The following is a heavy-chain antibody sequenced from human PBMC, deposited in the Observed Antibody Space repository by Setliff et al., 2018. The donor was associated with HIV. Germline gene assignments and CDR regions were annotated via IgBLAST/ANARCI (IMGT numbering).Heavy chain of an antibody. CDR2: INPTGGST. CDR1: GYSFTNHY. D-gene: IGHD5-12*01. Sequence: EASVKVSCKPSGYSFTNHYMHWVRQAPGQGLEWMGVINPTGGSTRNTQKFQGRVAMTRDTSTSTVYVELSSLRSEDTAVYYCASAGAWQRNALDIWGQGTMVTVSS. J-gene: IGHJ3*02. V-gene: IGHV1-46*01. CDR3: ASAGAWQRNALDI.